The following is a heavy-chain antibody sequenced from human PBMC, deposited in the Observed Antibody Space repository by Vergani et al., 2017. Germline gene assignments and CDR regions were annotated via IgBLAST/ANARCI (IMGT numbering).Heavy chain of an antibody. V-gene: IGHV3-21*01. CDR3: ARSASFFGVVIGADY. CDR1: GFTFSSYS. Sequence: EVQLVESGGGLVKPGGSLRLSCAASGFTFSSYSMNWVRQAPGKGLEWVSSISSSSSYIYYADSAKGRFTISRDNAKNSLYLQMNSLRAEDTAVYYCARSASFFGVVIGADYWGQGTLVTVSS. J-gene: IGHJ4*02. D-gene: IGHD3-3*01. CDR2: ISSSSSYI.